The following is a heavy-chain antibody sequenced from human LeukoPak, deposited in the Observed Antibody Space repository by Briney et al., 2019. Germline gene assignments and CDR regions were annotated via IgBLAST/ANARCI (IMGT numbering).Heavy chain of an antibody. D-gene: IGHD2-21*02. CDR3: ATHPYCGGDCYRPFDY. CDR2: FDPEDGET. CDR1: GCTLTELS. V-gene: IGHV1-24*01. Sequence: ASVKVSCKVSGCTLTELSMHWVRQAPGKGLEWMGGFDPEDGETIYAQKFQGRVTMTEDTSTDTAYMELSSLRSEDTAVYYCATHPYCGGDCYRPFDYWGQGTLVTVSS. J-gene: IGHJ4*02.